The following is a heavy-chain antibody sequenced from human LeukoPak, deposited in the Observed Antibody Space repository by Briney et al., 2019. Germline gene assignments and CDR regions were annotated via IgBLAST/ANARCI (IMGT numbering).Heavy chain of an antibody. V-gene: IGHV4-59*01. CDR1: GGSISSYY. CDR3: ARWVVGATEGFDY. D-gene: IGHD1-26*01. Sequence: KPSETLSLTCTVSGGSISSYYWSWIRQPPGKGLEWIGYIYYSGSTNYNPSLKSRVTISVDTSKNQFSLKLSSVTAADTAVYYCARWVVGATEGFDYWGQGTLVTVSS. CDR2: IYYSGST. J-gene: IGHJ4*02.